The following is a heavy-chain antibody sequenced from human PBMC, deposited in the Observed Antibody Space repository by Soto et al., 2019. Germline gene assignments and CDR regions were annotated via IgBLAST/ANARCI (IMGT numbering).Heavy chain of an antibody. V-gene: IGHV3-30*03. Sequence: GALRLSCAASGFTFSSYGMHWVRQAPGKGLEWVAVISYDGSNKYYADSVKGRFTISRDNAKNLLYLQMNSLRAEDTAVYFCASVNLRFSYGIDVWGQGTTVTVSS. CDR2: ISYDGSNK. CDR1: GFTFSSYG. CDR3: ASVNLRFSYGIDV. D-gene: IGHD3-3*01. J-gene: IGHJ6*02.